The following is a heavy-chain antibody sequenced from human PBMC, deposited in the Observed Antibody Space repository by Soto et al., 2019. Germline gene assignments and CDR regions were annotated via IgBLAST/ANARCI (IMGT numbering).Heavy chain of an antibody. CDR1: GDTFTSYA. V-gene: IGHV1-3*01. Sequence: ASVKVSCKASGDTFTSYAMHWVRQAPGQRLEWMGWINAGNGNTKYSQKFQGRVTITRDTSASTAYMELSSLRSEDTAVYYCARDSFVVATIRFGYWGQGTLVTVSS. J-gene: IGHJ4*02. CDR2: INAGNGNT. D-gene: IGHD5-12*01. CDR3: ARDSFVVATIRFGY.